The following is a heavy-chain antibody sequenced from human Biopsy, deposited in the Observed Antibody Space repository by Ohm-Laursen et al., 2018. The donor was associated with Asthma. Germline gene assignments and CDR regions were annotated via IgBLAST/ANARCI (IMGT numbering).Heavy chain of an antibody. CDR2: VSNDGIA. J-gene: IGHJ4*02. Sequence: SLRLSCAASGFSFSAHGMHWVRQAPGKGLEWVALVSNDGIAYADSVKDRFTISRDKSENTLYLQMNSLTAEDTAVYHCAKDERSYYGSDSKYMQPVPLGDWGQGTLVIVSA. CDR3: AKDERSYYGSDSKYMQPVPLGD. CDR1: GFSFSAHG. V-gene: IGHV3-30*18. D-gene: IGHD2-21*01.